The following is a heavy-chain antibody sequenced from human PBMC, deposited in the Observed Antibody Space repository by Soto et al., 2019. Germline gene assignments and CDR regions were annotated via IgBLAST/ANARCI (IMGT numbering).Heavy chain of an antibody. J-gene: IGHJ4*02. CDR3: ATSVNSTMAFDY. Sequence: ASVKVSCKASGYTFTHYYIHWVRQAPGQGLEWMGIINPNGGITTYAQKFRAGFTMTRDTSTSTVYLELSSLRSEDSAIYYCATSVNSTMAFDYWGQGTLVTVSS. CDR2: INPNGGIT. D-gene: IGHD5-18*01. CDR1: GYTFTHYY. V-gene: IGHV1-46*01.